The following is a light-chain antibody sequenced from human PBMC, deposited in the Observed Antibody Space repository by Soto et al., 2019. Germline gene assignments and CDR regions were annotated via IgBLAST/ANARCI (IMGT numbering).Light chain of an antibody. CDR1: SSNIGVNT. CDR3: AAWGDSLNVVI. CDR2: GNN. V-gene: IGLV1-44*01. J-gene: IGLJ2*01. Sequence: QAVVTQPPSASGTPGQRVTISCSGSSSNIGVNTVNWYQQFPETAPKLLIYGNNQRSSGVPDRFSGSKSGTSASLAISGLLSEDEADYYCAAWGDSLNVVIFGGGTKLTVL.